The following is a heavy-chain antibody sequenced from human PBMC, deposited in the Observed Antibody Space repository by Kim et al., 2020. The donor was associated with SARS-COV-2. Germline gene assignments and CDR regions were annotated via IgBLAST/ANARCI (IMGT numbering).Heavy chain of an antibody. V-gene: IGHV3-43*01. Sequence: GGSLRLSCAASGFTFDDYTMHWVRQAPGKGLEWVSLISWDGGSTYYADSVKGRFTISRDNSKNSLYLQMNSLRTEDTALYYCAKDTLALGGGKNYYYGMDVWGQGTTVTVSS. CDR3: AKDTLALGGGKNYYYGMDV. CDR1: GFTFDDYT. D-gene: IGHD2-15*01. CDR2: ISWDGGST. J-gene: IGHJ6*02.